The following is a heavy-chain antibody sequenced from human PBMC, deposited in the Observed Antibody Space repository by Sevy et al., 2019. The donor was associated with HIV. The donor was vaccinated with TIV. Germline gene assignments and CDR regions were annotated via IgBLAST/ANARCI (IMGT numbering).Heavy chain of an antibody. V-gene: IGHV1-18*01. CDR3: ARDPYSSSWYNYYYYGMDV. CDR1: GYTFTSYG. CDR2: ISAYNGNT. Sequence: ASVKVSCKASGYTFTSYGISWVRQAPGQGLEWMGWISAYNGNTNYAQKLQGSVTMTTDTSTSTAYMELRSLRSDDTAVYYCARDPYSSSWYNYYYYGMDVWGQGTTVTVSS. J-gene: IGHJ6*02. D-gene: IGHD6-13*01.